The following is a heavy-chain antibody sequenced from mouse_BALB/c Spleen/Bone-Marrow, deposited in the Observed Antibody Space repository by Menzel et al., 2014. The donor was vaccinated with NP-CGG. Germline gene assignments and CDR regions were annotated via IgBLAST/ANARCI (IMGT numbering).Heavy chain of an antibody. J-gene: IGHJ2*01. D-gene: IGHD1-1*01. V-gene: IGHV5-6*01. CDR3: TRRRYYDYFDS. CDR1: GFTFSNYG. Sequence: EVQLVESGGDLVKPGGSLKLSCAASGFTFSNYGMSWVRQIPDKRLEWVATISSGGTYTFYPDSVKGRFTISRDNTKNTLAPQMTSLNSECAAVFCCTRRRYYDYFDSWGQGTPLTISS. CDR2: ISSGGTYT.